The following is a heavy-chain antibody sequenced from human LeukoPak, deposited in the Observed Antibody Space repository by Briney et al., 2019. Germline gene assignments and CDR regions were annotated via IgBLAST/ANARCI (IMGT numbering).Heavy chain of an antibody. CDR3: ARSGEYYDILTGYPPVDY. CDR2: ISAYNGNT. D-gene: IGHD3-9*01. Sequence: ASVKVSCKASGYTFTSYGISWVRQAPGQGLEWMGWISAYNGNTNYAQKLQGRVTMTTDTSTSTAYMELRSLRSDDTAVYYCARSGEYYDILTGYPPVDYWGQGTLVTVSS. CDR1: GYTFTSYG. V-gene: IGHV1-18*04. J-gene: IGHJ4*02.